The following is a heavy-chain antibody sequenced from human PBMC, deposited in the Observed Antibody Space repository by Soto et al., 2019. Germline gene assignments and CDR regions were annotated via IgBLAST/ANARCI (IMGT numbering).Heavy chain of an antibody. Sequence: GGSLRLSCAASGFTFSSYAMSWVRQAPGKGLEWVSAISGSGGSTYYADSVKGRFTISRDNSKNTLYLQMNSLRAEDTAVYYCAKDTALGGSYGYYYYYYMDVWGKGTTVTVSS. CDR1: GFTFSSYA. CDR3: AKDTALGGSYGYYYYYYMDV. V-gene: IGHV3-23*01. D-gene: IGHD5-18*01. CDR2: ISGSGGST. J-gene: IGHJ6*03.